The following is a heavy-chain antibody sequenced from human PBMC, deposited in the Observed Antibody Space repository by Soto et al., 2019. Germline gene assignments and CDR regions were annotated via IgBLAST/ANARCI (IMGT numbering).Heavy chain of an antibody. CDR3: AKDGKLLGYCSGGSCYPGDHAFDI. D-gene: IGHD2-15*01. CDR1: GFTFSSYA. Sequence: EVQLLDSGGGLGQPGGSLRLSCAASGFTFSSYAMSWVRQAPGKGLEWVSAISGSGGSTYYADSVKGRFTICRDNSKTTLYLQMNSLRADDTAVYYCAKDGKLLGYCSGGSCYPGDHAFDIWGQGTMVTVSS. J-gene: IGHJ3*02. V-gene: IGHV3-23*01. CDR2: ISGSGGST.